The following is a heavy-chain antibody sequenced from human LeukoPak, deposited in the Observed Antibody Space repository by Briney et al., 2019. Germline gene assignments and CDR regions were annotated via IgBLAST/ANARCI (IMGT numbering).Heavy chain of an antibody. D-gene: IGHD1-26*01. CDR3: ARGQVGATGNFDY. Sequence: PSETLSLTCAVYGGSFSGYYWSWIRQPPGKGLEWIGEINHSGSTNYNPSLKSRVTISVDTSKNQFSLKLSSVTAADTAVYYCARGQVGATGNFDYWGQGTLVTVSS. V-gene: IGHV4-34*01. CDR1: GGSFSGYY. CDR2: INHSGST. J-gene: IGHJ4*02.